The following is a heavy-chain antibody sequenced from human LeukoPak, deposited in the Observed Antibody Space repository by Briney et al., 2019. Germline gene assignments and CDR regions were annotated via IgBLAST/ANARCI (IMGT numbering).Heavy chain of an antibody. CDR1: GFTLNTYW. V-gene: IGHV3-7*05. J-gene: IGHJ3*02. CDR3: ARVRGSSTFEN. Sequence: GGSFRVSCAASGFTLNTYWRSWVRQAPGKGLEWVANINQDGTEKNYVDSVKGRFTISRDNAENSVCLQMSSLRAEDTAVYYCARVRGSSTFENWGQGTMDTVSS. CDR2: INQDGTEK.